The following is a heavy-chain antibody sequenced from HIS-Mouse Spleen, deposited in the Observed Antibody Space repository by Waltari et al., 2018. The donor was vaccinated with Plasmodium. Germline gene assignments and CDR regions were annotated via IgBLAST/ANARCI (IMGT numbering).Heavy chain of an antibody. Sequence: QVKLVESGGGVVQPGRSLRLSCAASGFTFSRYAMHWVRQAPGKGLEWVAVISYDGSNKYYADSVKGRFTISRDNSKNTLYLQMNSLRAEDTAVYYCARDRRLAFDYWGQGTLVTVSS. V-gene: IGHV3-30-3*01. CDR2: ISYDGSNK. J-gene: IGHJ4*02. D-gene: IGHD2-15*01. CDR3: ARDRRLAFDY. CDR1: GFTFSRYA.